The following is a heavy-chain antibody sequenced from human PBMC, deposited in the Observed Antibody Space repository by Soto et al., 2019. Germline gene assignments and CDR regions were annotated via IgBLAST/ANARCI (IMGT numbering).Heavy chain of an antibody. CDR1: GCSISSYY. Sequence: SETLSLTCTVSGCSISSYYWSWIRQPPGKGLEWIGYIYHSGSTNYNPSLKSRVTISVDTSKNQISLKLSSATAADTAVYYCARHVHSSGNEAFDYWGQGTLVTVSS. CDR3: ARHVHSSGNEAFDY. D-gene: IGHD1-1*01. V-gene: IGHV4-59*08. J-gene: IGHJ4*02. CDR2: IYHSGST.